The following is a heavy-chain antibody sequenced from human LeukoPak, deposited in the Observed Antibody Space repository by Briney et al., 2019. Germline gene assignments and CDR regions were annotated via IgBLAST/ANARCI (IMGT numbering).Heavy chain of an antibody. V-gene: IGHV1-18*01. CDR3: ARDKGTVATYYYYYMDV. CDR1: GYTFNSYG. CDR2: ISAHNGNT. D-gene: IGHD6-19*01. Sequence: ASVKVSCKASGYTFNSYGISWVRQAPGQGLEWMGWISAHNGNTNYEEKVQGRVTMTTDTPTSTAYMELRSLRSDDTAVYYCARDKGTVATYYYYYMDVWGKGTTVTASS. J-gene: IGHJ6*03.